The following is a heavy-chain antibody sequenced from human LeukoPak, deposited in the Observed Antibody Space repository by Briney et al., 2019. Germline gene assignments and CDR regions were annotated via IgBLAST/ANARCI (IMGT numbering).Heavy chain of an antibody. V-gene: IGHV3-13*01. CDR2: IGTAGDT. D-gene: IGHD3-3*01. CDR3: ARSARLMKGVVEVTALDD. CDR1: GFTFSSYD. Sequence: GGSLRLSCAASGFTFSSYDMHWVRQATGKGLEWVSAIGTAGDTYYPGSVRGRFTISRENAKNSLYLQMNSLRADDTAVYYCARSARLMKGVVEVTALDDWGQGTLVTVSS. J-gene: IGHJ4*02.